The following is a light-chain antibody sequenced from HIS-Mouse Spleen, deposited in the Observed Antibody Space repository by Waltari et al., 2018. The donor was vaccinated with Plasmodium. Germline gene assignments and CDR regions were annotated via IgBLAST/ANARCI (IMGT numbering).Light chain of an antibody. Sequence: NFMLTQPHSVSESPGKTVTISCTRSSGSIASHYVQWYPQRPGSAPTTVIYEDNQRPSGVPDRFSGSIDSSSNSASLTISGLKTEDEADYYCQSYDSSNWVFGGGTKLTVL. CDR1: SGSIASHY. CDR3: QSYDSSNWV. CDR2: EDN. V-gene: IGLV6-57*04. J-gene: IGLJ3*02.